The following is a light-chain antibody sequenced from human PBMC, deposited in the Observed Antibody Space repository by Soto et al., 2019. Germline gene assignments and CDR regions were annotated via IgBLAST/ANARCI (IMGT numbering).Light chain of an antibody. J-gene: IGKJ3*01. CDR3: QKCDYLPI. CDR1: HDITSY. V-gene: IGKV1-33*01. CDR2: DAY. Sequence: DIQMTQSPSSLSASVGDRVTITCQASHDITSYLNWYQHKPGKAPKLLIYDAYILETGVTSRFSGSGSGTDFTFTISNLQPEDVATYYCQKCDYLPIFGPGTTVDFK.